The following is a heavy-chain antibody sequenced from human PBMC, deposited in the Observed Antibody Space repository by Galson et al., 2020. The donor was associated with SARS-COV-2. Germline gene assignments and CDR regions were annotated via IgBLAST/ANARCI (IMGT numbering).Heavy chain of an antibody. D-gene: IGHD6-19*01. CDR2: IGPNTGNT. V-gene: IGHV1-18*01. Sequence: ASVKVSCKASGDNFMKYGISWLRQPPGQGLEWMGWIGPNTGNTNNAHKFQGRVTMTTDTSTTTAYMELRRLRSDDTAVYYCARETSSGWYEYWGQGTLVTVSS. CDR3: ARETSSGWYEY. CDR1: GDNFMKYG. J-gene: IGHJ4*02.